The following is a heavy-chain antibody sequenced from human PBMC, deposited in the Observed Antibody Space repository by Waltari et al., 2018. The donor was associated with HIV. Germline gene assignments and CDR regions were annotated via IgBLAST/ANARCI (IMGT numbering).Heavy chain of an antibody. Sequence: EVQLESGGGLVQPGGSLRLSCAASGFTVRSNYMRWVRQAPGKGLEWVSVIYSGGSTYYADSVKGRFTISRDNSKNTLYLQMNSLRAEDTAVYYCASIAYCGGDCYPRGMDVWGQGTTVTVSS. CDR2: IYSGGST. D-gene: IGHD2-21*02. J-gene: IGHJ6*02. CDR1: GFTVRSNY. V-gene: IGHV3-66*01. CDR3: ASIAYCGGDCYPRGMDV.